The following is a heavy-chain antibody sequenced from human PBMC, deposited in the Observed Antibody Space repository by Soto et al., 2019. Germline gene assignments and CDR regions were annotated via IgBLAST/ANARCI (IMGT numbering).Heavy chain of an antibody. D-gene: IGHD2-15*01. J-gene: IGHJ4*02. CDR1: GFTFSSYG. CDR2: ISYDGSNK. V-gene: IGHV3-30*18. Sequence: QVQLVESGGGVVQPGRSLRLSCAASGFTFSSYGMHWVRQAPGKGLEWVAVISYDGSNKYYADSVKGRFTISRDNSENTLYLQMNSLRAEDTAVYYCAKILSCSGGSCYPRKLSNFDYWGQGTLVTVSS. CDR3: AKILSCSGGSCYPRKLSNFDY.